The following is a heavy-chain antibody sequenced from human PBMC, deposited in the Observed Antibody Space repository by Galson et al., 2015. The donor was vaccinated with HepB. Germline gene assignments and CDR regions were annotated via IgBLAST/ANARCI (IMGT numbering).Heavy chain of an antibody. J-gene: IGHJ5*02. Sequence: SETLSLTCGVYGGSFSGYQWSWLRQPPGKAPEWIGEINYRGSTSYSPSPKSRVTISLDTSKNQFSLELTSVTAADTAVYFCARGLRGGLGGRLELWGQGALVAVSS. V-gene: IGHV4-34*01. D-gene: IGHD3-16*01. CDR2: INYRGST. CDR1: GGSFSGYQ. CDR3: ARGLRGGLGGRLEL.